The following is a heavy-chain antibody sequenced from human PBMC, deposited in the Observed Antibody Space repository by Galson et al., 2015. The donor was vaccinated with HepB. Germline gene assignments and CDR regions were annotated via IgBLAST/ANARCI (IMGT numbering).Heavy chain of an antibody. Sequence: SLRLSCAASGFTFSSYAMHWVRQAPGKGLEWVAVISYDGSNKYYADSVKGRFTISRDNSKNTLYLQMNSLRAEDTAVYYCARDFTDIGGYYYMDVWGKGTTVTVSS. V-gene: IGHV3-30-3*01. CDR3: ARDFTDIGGYYYMDV. CDR2: ISYDGSNK. J-gene: IGHJ6*03. D-gene: IGHD3-9*01. CDR1: GFTFSSYA.